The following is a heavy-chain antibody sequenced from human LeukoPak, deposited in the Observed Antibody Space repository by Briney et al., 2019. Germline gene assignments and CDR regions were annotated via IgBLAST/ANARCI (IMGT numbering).Heavy chain of an antibody. D-gene: IGHD4-17*01. V-gene: IGHV3-21*01. CDR1: GFTFSTYA. CDR3: ARIAVTYTFDY. Sequence: GGSLRLSCAASGFTFSTYAMSWVRQAPGRGLEWVSSISYSSSYIYYADSVKGRFTISRDNAKNSLYLQMNSLRAEDTAAYYCARIAVTYTFDYWGQGTLVTVSS. CDR2: ISYSSSYI. J-gene: IGHJ4*02.